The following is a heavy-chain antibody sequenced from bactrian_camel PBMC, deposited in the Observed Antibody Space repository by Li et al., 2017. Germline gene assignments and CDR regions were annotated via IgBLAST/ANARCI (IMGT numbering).Heavy chain of an antibody. Sequence: HVQLVESGGGSVQAGKSLRLSCAVSGYQYNSACMGWFRQAPGKEREGVARFTVYGSTIYADSVKGRFTLSKDSAKNTIYLQMNSLEPEDTAMYYCAAEQEYCNGGYPGLVAFGYWGQGTQVTVS. J-gene: IGHJ6*01. V-gene: IGHV3S53*01. CDR1: GYQYNSAC. CDR3: AAEQEYCNGGYPGLVAFGY. CDR2: FTVYGST. D-gene: IGHD2*01.